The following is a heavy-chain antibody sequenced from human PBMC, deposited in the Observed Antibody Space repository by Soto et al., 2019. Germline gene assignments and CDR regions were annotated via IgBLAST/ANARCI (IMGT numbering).Heavy chain of an antibody. J-gene: IGHJ4*02. D-gene: IGHD5-18*01. V-gene: IGHV3-23*01. Sequence: EVQLLESGGGLVQPGGSLRLSYVVSGFTFSTYTMNWVRQAPGKGLEWVSAIIGGDGGAYYADSVRGRFAISRDNSANTVYLQMNSLRAEYTAVYYCAKDARPDGYWDFDYWGQGTLVTVSS. CDR2: IIGGDGGA. CDR1: GFTFSTYT. CDR3: AKDARPDGYWDFDY.